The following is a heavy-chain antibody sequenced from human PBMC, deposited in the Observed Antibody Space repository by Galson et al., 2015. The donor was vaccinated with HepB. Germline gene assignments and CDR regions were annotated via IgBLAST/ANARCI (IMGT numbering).Heavy chain of an antibody. CDR2: ISSGSSYI. J-gene: IGHJ4*02. Sequence: SLRLSCAASGLTLYRYNMNWVRQAPGKGLEWVASISSGSSYIYYVDSVKGRFTISRDNTKNSVSLHMSSLRAEDTAVYYCARDSHCGGYGCYFDYWGQGTLVTVSS. CDR3: ARDSHCGGYGCYFDY. CDR1: GLTLYRYN. D-gene: IGHD5-12*01. V-gene: IGHV3-21*01.